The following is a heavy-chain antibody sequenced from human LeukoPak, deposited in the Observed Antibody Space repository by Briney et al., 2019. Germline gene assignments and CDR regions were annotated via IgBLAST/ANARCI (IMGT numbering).Heavy chain of an antibody. Sequence: GASVKVSCKASGYTFSGYYMHWVRQAPGQGLEWMGRINPNSGGTNYAQKFQGRVTMTRDTSISTAYMELSRLRSDDTAVYYCARNYYYDSSGTEGNYFDYWGQGTLVTVSS. V-gene: IGHV1-2*06. J-gene: IGHJ4*02. CDR1: GYTFSGYY. CDR3: ARNYYYDSSGTEGNYFDY. CDR2: INPNSGGT. D-gene: IGHD3-22*01.